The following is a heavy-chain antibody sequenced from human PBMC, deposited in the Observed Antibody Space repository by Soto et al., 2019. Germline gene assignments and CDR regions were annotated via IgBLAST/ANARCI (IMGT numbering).Heavy chain of an antibody. CDR1: GGSISSYY. J-gene: IGHJ4*02. Sequence: ASETLSLTCTVSGGSISSYYWSWIRQPPGKGLEWIGIIYYNGSTYYNPSLKSRVTISVDTSMNHLSLKLNSVTAADTAVYYCARTYSSSWYLPDSWGQGALVTVSS. V-gene: IGHV4-59*04. CDR3: ARTYSSSWYLPDS. D-gene: IGHD6-13*01. CDR2: IYYNGST.